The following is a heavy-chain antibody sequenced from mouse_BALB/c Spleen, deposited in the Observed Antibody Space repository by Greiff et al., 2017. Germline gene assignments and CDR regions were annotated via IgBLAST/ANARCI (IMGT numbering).Heavy chain of an antibody. CDR3: ATYYDYDEGAY. CDR2: ISSGGSYT. J-gene: IGHJ3*01. V-gene: IGHV5-9-4*01. D-gene: IGHD2-4*01. Sequence: EVKVEESGGGLVKPGGSLKLSCAASGFTFSSYAMSWVRQSPEKRLEWVAEISSGGSYTYYPDTVTGRFTISRDNAKNTLYLEMSSLRSEDTAMYYCATYYDYDEGAYWGQGTLVTVSA. CDR1: GFTFSSYA.